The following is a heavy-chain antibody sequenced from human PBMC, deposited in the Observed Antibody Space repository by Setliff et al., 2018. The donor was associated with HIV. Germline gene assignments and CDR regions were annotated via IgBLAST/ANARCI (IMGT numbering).Heavy chain of an antibody. CDR2: IFYTGST. CDR1: GGSISTYY. V-gene: IGHV4-59*08. D-gene: IGHD3-22*01. J-gene: IGHJ4*02. CDR3: GRQVPVPGVAVTPIDY. Sequence: SSETLSLTCTVSGGSISTYYWSWIRQAPGRGLEWIGYIFYTGSTTYNPSLNSRVTISVDTSKNQFSLKLSSVTAADTAVYYCGRQVPVPGVAVTPIDYWGQGTLVTVSS.